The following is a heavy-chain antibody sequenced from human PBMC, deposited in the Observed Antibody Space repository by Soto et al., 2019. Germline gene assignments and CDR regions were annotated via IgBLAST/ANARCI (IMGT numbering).Heavy chain of an antibody. J-gene: IGHJ5*02. Sequence: ASVKVSCKASGGTFSSYTISWVRQAPGQGLEWMGRIIPILGIANYAQKFQGRVTITADKSTSTAYMELSSLRSEDTAVYYCAGSSGYDSVWFDPWGQGTLVTVSS. CDR3: AGSSGYDSVWFDP. D-gene: IGHD5-12*01. V-gene: IGHV1-69*02. CDR2: IIPILGIA. CDR1: GGTFSSYT.